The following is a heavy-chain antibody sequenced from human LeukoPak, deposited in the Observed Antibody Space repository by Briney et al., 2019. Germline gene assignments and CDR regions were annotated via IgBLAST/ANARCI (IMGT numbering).Heavy chain of an antibody. CDR3: ARDSAECTGGYCYLVS. V-gene: IGHV3-74*01. Sequence: GGSLRLSCAASGFTFSSDWMHWVRQAPGKGLVWVSRIKSDGSSTSYADSVKGRFTISRDNAKNTLYLQMNSLRAEDTAVYYCARDSAECTGGYCYLVSWGQGILVTVSS. CDR1: GFTFSSDW. D-gene: IGHD2-8*02. J-gene: IGHJ4*02. CDR2: IKSDGSST.